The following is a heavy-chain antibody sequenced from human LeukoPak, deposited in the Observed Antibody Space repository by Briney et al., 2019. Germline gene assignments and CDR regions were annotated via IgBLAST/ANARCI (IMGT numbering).Heavy chain of an antibody. Sequence: SETLSLTCTVSGGSISSYYWSWIRQPPGNGLEWIGYIYYSGTTNYNPSLKSRVTISVDTSKNQFSLKLSSVTAADTAVYYCARDSAQLWLRFIDYWGQGTLVTVSS. J-gene: IGHJ4*02. CDR2: IYYSGTT. V-gene: IGHV4-59*01. CDR1: GGSISSYY. CDR3: ARDSAQLWLRFIDY. D-gene: IGHD5-18*01.